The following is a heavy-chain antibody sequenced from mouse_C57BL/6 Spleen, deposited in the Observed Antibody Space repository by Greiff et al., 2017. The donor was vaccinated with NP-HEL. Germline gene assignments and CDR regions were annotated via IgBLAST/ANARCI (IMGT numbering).Heavy chain of an antibody. V-gene: IGHV1-62-2*01. D-gene: IGHD1-1*01. J-gene: IGHJ2*01. Sequence: QVQLKESGAELVKPGASVKLSCKASGYTFTEYTIHWVKQRSGQGLEWIGWFYPGSGSIKYNEKFKDKATLTADKSSSTVYMELSRLTSEDSAVYFCARHEDGGFITTVVAPFDYWGQGTTLTVSS. CDR3: ARHEDGGFITTVVAPFDY. CDR1: GYTFTEYT. CDR2: FYPGSGSI.